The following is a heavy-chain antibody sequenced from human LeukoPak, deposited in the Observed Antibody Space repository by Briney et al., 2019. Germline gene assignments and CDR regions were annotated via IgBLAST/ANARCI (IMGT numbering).Heavy chain of an antibody. CDR2: IYHSGST. Sequence: KPSETLSLTCTVSSGSVSNINYYWGWIRQPPGKGLEWIGSIYHSGSTYYNPSLKSRVTISVDTSKNQFSLKLSSVTAADTAVYYCARVCYSSGWYGAFDIWGQGTMVTVSS. V-gene: IGHV4-39*07. CDR3: ARVCYSSGWYGAFDI. CDR1: SGSVSNINYY. D-gene: IGHD6-19*01. J-gene: IGHJ3*02.